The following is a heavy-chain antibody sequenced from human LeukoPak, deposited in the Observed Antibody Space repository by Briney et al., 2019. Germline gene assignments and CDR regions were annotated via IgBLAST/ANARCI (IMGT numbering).Heavy chain of an antibody. J-gene: IGHJ4*02. CDR3: ARVRYSGYDYDTRYYFDY. V-gene: IGHV4-39*07. Sequence: SETLSLTCTVSGGSVSSGSYYWSWIRQPPGKGLEWIGEINHSGSTSYNPSLKSRVTISVDTSKNQFSLKLSSVAAADTAVYYCARVRYSGYDYDTRYYFDYWGQGTLVTVSS. CDR1: GGSVSSGSYY. D-gene: IGHD5-12*01. CDR2: INHSGST.